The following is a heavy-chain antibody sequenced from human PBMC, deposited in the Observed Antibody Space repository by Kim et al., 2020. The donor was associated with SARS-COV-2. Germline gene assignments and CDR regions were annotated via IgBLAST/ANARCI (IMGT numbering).Heavy chain of an antibody. J-gene: IGHJ5*02. CDR3: ARRSGRSGSPFHP. CDR2: VYYSGNT. Sequence: SETLSLTCTVSGGSINSHSDYWGWIRQPPGKGLEWIGSVYYSGNTNYNPSLKSRVTLSIDTSKNQFSLRLNSVTAADTAVYYCARRSGRSGSPFHPWGQGTLVTVSS. CDR1: GGSINSHSDY. D-gene: IGHD3-10*01. V-gene: IGHV4-39*01.